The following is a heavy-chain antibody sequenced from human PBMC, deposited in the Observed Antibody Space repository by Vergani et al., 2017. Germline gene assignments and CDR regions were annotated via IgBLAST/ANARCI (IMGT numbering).Heavy chain of an antibody. D-gene: IGHD3-16*01. V-gene: IGHV3-30*02. CDR3: AKHFRGWGIDY. CDR1: GFTLSNYD. J-gene: IGHJ4*02. CDR2: IQFDGSTQ. Sequence: QVQLVESGGGVVQRGGSLRLSCATSGFTLSNYDMQWIRQGPGKGLEFVAFIQFDGSTQYYADSVKGRFTLARDCSKHTLYLQMNSLRTADTATYYCAKHFRGWGIDYWGQGTQVIV.